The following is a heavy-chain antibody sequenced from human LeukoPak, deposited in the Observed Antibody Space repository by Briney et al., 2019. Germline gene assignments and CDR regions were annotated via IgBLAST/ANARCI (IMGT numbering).Heavy chain of an antibody. CDR1: GFTFSSYA. CDR2: ISGSGGST. D-gene: IGHD2-2*02. CDR3: AKDLAHPYTYYFDY. J-gene: IGHJ4*02. V-gene: IGHV3-23*01. Sequence: PGGSLRLSCAASGFTFSSYAMSWVRQAPGKGLEWVSAISGSGGSTYYADSVKGRSTISRDNSKNTLYLQMNSLRAEDTAVYYCAKDLAHPYTYYFDYWGQGTLVTVSS.